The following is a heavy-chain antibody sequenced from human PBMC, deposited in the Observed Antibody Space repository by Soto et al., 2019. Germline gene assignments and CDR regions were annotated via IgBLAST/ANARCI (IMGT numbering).Heavy chain of an antibody. J-gene: IGHJ4*02. CDR3: ARQPYTRFYFDH. Sequence: EVQLVESGGGLVQSGGSLRLSCAASEFTFSSYWLHWVRQAPGKGLVWVSRINSDGSDTRYADFVKGRFTISRDNAEDTLYLQMNSLRAEHTAVYYCARQPYTRFYFDHWGQGTVVTVSS. CDR1: EFTFSSYW. V-gene: IGHV3-74*01. D-gene: IGHD1-1*01. CDR2: INSDGSDT.